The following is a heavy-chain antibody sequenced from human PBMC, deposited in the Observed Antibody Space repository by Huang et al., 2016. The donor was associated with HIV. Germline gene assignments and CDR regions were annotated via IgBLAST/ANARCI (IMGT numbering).Heavy chain of an antibody. CDR2: IYYIGNG. CDR1: GGSISSSSYS. D-gene: IGHD4-17*01. J-gene: IGHJ6*03. V-gene: IGHV4-39*01. CDR3: ASRTTVTTTSNYHYFYMDV. Sequence: QLQLQESGPGLVKPSETLSLTCTVSGGSISSSSYSWGWIRQSPGKALEWIGSIYYIGNGYYNPSLKSRVTMSVDRSSNQFSLKMHSVTAADTAVYYCASRTTVTTTSNYHYFYMDVWGKGTTVIVSS.